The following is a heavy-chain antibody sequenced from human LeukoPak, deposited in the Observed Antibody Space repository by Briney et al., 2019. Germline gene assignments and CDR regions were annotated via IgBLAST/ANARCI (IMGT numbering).Heavy chain of an antibody. Sequence: SVKVSCKASGGTFSSYAISWVRQAPGQGLEWMGGIIPIFGTANYAQKFQGRVTITTDESTSTAYMELSSLRSEDTAVYYCARDADYGSGSYYDWGQGTLVTVSS. D-gene: IGHD3-10*01. CDR1: GGTFSSYA. CDR3: ARDADYGSGSYYD. J-gene: IGHJ4*02. V-gene: IGHV1-69*05. CDR2: IIPIFGTA.